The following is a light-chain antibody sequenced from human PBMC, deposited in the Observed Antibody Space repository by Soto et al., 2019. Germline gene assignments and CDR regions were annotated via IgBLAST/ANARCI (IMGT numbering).Light chain of an antibody. CDR3: QQANIDPFT. J-gene: IGKJ3*01. CDR2: SAS. Sequence: IQLTQSPSSLSASVGDRVTITCRASQGISNYLAWYQQKPGKAPKLLIYSASTLQRGVSSRFSGSGSGADFTLMISSLQPEDVATYFCQQANIDPFTFGLGTKVEIK. V-gene: IGKV1-9*01. CDR1: QGISNY.